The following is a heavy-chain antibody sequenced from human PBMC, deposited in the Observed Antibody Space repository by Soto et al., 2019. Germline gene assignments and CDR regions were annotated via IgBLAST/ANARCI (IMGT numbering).Heavy chain of an antibody. CDR1: GFTFSGSA. D-gene: IGHD2-15*01. J-gene: IGHJ6*02. CDR3: TTLGYCSGGSCYYYYYGMDV. Sequence: EVQLVESGGGLVQPGGSLKLSCAASGFTFSGSARHWVRQASGKGLEWVGRIRSKANSYATAYAASVKGRFTISRDDSKNTAYLQMNSLKTADTAVYYCTTLGYCSGGSCYYYYYGMDVWGQGTTVTVSS. V-gene: IGHV3-73*02. CDR2: IRSKANSYAT.